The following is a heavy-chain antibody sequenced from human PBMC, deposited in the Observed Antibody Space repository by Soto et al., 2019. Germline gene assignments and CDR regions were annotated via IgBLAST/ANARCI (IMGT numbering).Heavy chain of an antibody. CDR3: ANNPLATTGGIDYFQH. CDR1: GFMFSTYA. CDR2: IKPTGSNT. D-gene: IGHD2-15*01. Sequence: PGGSLRLSCAASGFMFSTYALSWVRQAPGMGLEWVSSIKPTGSNTYYADSVKGRFTISRDNSKNTLYLHMDGLRAEDTAIYFCANNPLATTGGIDYFQHWGRGTLVTVSS. V-gene: IGHV3-23*01. J-gene: IGHJ1*01.